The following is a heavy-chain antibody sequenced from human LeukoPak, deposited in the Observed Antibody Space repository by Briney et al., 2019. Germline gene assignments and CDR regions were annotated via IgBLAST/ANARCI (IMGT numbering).Heavy chain of an antibody. D-gene: IGHD1-26*01. CDR2: IFYSGNT. V-gene: IGHV4-59*08. CDR3: ARLAAISGSDYPDD. Sequence: SETLSLTCTVSGVSISSYYWSWIRQPPGKGLEWIGYIFYSGNTIYNPSLKSRVTISVDTSKNHFSLRLRSVTAADTTVYYCARLAAISGSDYPDDWGQGTLVTVSS. CDR1: GVSISSYY. J-gene: IGHJ4*02.